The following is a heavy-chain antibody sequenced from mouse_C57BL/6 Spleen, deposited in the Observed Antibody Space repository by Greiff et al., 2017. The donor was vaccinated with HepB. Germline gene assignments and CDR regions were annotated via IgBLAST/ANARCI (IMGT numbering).Heavy chain of an antibody. J-gene: IGHJ1*03. D-gene: IGHD1-1*01. V-gene: IGHV1-19*01. CDR1: GYTFTDYY. CDR2: INPYNGGT. Sequence: EVKVVESGPVLVKPGASVKMSCKASGYTFTDYYMNWVKQSHGKSLEWIGVINPYNGGTSYNQKFKGKATLTVDKSSSTAYMELNSLTSEDSAVYYCARSVTTVVAPPFDVWGTGTTVTVSS. CDR3: ARSVTTVVAPPFDV.